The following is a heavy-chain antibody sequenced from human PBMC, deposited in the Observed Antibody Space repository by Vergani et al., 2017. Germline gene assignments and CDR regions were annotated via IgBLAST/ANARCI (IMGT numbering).Heavy chain of an antibody. Sequence: EVQLVESGGGLVKPGGSLRLSCAASGFTFSSYSMNWVRQAPGKGLEWVSSISSSSSYIYYADSVKGRFTISRDNAKNSLYLQMNSLRAEDTAVYYCARDIAAGSLCYYYGMDVWGQGTTVTVSS. V-gene: IGHV3-21*01. J-gene: IGHJ6*02. D-gene: IGHD6-6*01. CDR1: GFTFSSYS. CDR2: ISSSSSYI. CDR3: ARDIAAGSLCYYYGMDV.